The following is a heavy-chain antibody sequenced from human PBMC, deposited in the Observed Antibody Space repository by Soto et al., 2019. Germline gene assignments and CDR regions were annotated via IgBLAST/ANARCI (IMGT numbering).Heavy chain of an antibody. CDR2: IYTSGNT. V-gene: IGHV4-4*07. Sequence: KTSETLSLTCTVSGDSISSYYWSWIRQPAGKGLEWIGRIYTSGNTQYNPSLWSRVTMSVDTSKNQLSLKLSSVTAADTAVYFCAGDKGYYYDGMDVGGQGTTVTVS. CDR3: AGDKGYYYDGMDV. D-gene: IGHD3-22*01. CDR1: GDSISSYY. J-gene: IGHJ6*02.